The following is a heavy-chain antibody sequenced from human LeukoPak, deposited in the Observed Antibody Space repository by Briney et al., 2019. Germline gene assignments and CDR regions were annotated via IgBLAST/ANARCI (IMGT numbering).Heavy chain of an antibody. CDR1: GGTFSNSA. CDR2: INTNTGNP. D-gene: IGHD3-3*01. J-gene: IGHJ6*03. Sequence: PGASVKVSCKASGGTFSNSAISWVRQAPGQGLEWMGWINTNTGNPTYAQGFTGRFVFSLDTSVSTAYLQISSLKAEDTAVYYCARDFPDYDFWSGYYGSTMDYYYMDVWGKGTTVTVSS. CDR3: ARDFPDYDFWSGYYGSTMDYYYMDV. V-gene: IGHV7-4-1*02.